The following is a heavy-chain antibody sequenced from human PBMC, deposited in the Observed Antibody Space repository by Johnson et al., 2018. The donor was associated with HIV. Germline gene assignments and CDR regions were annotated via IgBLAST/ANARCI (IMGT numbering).Heavy chain of an antibody. V-gene: IGHV3-30*02. Sequence: QVQLVESGGGVVQPGGSLRLSCAASGFTFSSYGMHWVRQAPGKGLEWVAFIQYDGSNKYYVDSVKGRFTISRDNSKNTLYLQMNSLRAEDTAVYYCANLLANWGQGTMVTVSS. CDR3: ANLLAN. CDR2: IQYDGSNK. D-gene: IGHD5-12*01. J-gene: IGHJ3*01. CDR1: GFTFSSYG.